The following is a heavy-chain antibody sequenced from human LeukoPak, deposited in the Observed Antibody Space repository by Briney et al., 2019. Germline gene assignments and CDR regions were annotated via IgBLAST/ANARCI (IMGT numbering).Heavy chain of an antibody. CDR3: ARDQGYRGYDGRVSFDY. CDR2: IIPIFGTA. J-gene: IGHJ4*02. CDR1: GGTFSSYA. D-gene: IGHD5-12*01. Sequence: SVKVSCKASGGTFSSYAISWVRQAPGQGLEWMGGIIPIFGTANYAQKFQGRVTITADESTSTAYMELSSLRSEDTAVYYCARDQGYRGYDGRVSFDYGAQEPLVTVS. V-gene: IGHV1-69*01.